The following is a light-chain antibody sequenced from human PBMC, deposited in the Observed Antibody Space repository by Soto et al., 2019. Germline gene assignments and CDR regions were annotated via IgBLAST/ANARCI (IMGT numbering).Light chain of an antibody. Sequence: SYELTQPPSVSVSPGQTARITCSGDALPKQYAYWYQQKPGQAPVLVIYKDSERPXGIPERFSGSSSGTTVTLTISGVQAEDEADYYCQSADSSGTSYVFGTGTKLTVL. V-gene: IGLV3-25*03. CDR2: KDS. CDR3: QSADSSGTSYV. J-gene: IGLJ1*01. CDR1: ALPKQY.